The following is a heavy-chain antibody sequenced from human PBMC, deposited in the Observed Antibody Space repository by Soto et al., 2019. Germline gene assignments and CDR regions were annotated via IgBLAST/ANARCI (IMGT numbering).Heavy chain of an antibody. Sequence: LGESLKISCKGSGYSFTSYWISWVRQMPGKGLEWMGRIDPSDSYTNYSPSFQGHVTISADKSISTAYLQWSSLKASDTAMYYCASLGGLYCSSTSCYKDGMDVWGKGTKVTV. V-gene: IGHV5-10-1*01. CDR3: ASLGGLYCSSTSCYKDGMDV. CDR2: IDPSDSYT. J-gene: IGHJ6*04. D-gene: IGHD2-2*01. CDR1: GYSFTSYW.